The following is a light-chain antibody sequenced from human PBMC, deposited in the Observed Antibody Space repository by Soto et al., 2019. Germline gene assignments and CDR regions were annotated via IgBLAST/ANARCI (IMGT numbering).Light chain of an antibody. V-gene: IGKV3-20*01. Sequence: EIVLTQSPGTLSLSPGERATLSCRASERLSSVYLAWYQQRPGQPPRLLIYGASNRATGIPDRFSGSGSGTDFTLIINRLEPEDVAIYYCQQYGDSPRITFGQGTRLEIK. J-gene: IGKJ5*01. CDR3: QQYGDSPRIT. CDR2: GAS. CDR1: ERLSSVY.